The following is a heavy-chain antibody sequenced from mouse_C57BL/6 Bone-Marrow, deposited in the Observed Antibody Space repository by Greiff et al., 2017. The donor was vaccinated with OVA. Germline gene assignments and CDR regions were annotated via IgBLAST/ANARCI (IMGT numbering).Heavy chain of an antibody. CDR3: ARKDYYGNQGY. CDR2: INPGSGGT. Sequence: VQLQQSGAELVRPGTSVKVSCKASGYAFTNYLIEWVKQRPGQGLEWIGVINPGSGGTNYNEKFKGKATLTVDTSSSTAYMQLSSLTSEDSAVYYCARKDYYGNQGYWGQGTTLTVSS. CDR1: GYAFTNYL. J-gene: IGHJ2*01. D-gene: IGHD2-1*01. V-gene: IGHV1-54*01.